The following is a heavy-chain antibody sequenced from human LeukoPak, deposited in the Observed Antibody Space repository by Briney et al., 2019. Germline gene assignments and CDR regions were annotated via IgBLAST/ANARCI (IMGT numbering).Heavy chain of an antibody. Sequence: PGGSLRLSCAASGFTFSSYGMSWVRQAPGKGLEWVSAISGSGGSTYYADSVKGRFTISRDNSKNTLYLQMNSLRAEDTAVYYCAKGGDSPGYYFDYWGQGTLVTVSS. CDR2: ISGSGGST. CDR1: GFTFSSYG. CDR3: AKGGDSPGYYFDY. J-gene: IGHJ4*02. D-gene: IGHD3-16*01. V-gene: IGHV3-23*01.